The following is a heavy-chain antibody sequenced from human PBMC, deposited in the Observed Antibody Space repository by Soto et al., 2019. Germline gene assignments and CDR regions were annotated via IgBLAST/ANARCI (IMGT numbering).Heavy chain of an antibody. CDR2: ISSNGVVT. J-gene: IGHJ6*03. CDR1: GFTLSGYA. CDR3: ARRARPDFYYMDV. D-gene: IGHD6-6*01. V-gene: IGHV3-64*01. Sequence: GGSLRLSCAASGFTLSGYAMDWVRQAPGKGLEYVSGISSNGVVTYYANSVQGRFTISRANSKNTVYLQMGSLRPEDMAVFYCARRARPDFYYMDVWGKGTTVTVSS.